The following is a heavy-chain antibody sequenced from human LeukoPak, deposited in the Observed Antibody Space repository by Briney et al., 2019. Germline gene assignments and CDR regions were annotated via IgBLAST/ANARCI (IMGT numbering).Heavy chain of an antibody. J-gene: IGHJ4*02. CDR1: GYIIIDYW. D-gene: IGHD4/OR15-4a*01. CDR3: ARVPSD. CDR2: IFTGNTET. V-gene: IGHV5-51*01. Sequence: GAPLQTSCKSGGYIIIDYWISFLRPTPRERQELREIIFTGNTETRYSPSFQGQVTISVVKSISIADLQWSSLKASDTAMYYCARVPSDWGQGTLVTVSS.